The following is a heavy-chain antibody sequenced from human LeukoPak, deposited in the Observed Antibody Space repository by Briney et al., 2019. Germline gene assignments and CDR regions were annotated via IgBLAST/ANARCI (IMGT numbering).Heavy chain of an antibody. Sequence: GGSLRLSCAASGFTFSSYAMSWVRQAPGKGLEWVSAISGSGGSTYYADSVKGRFTISRDNSKNTLYLQMNSLRAEDTAVYYCARERATVYYYYYGMDVWGQGTTVTVSS. V-gene: IGHV3-23*01. J-gene: IGHJ6*02. D-gene: IGHD1-1*01. CDR3: ARERATVYYYYYGMDV. CDR1: GFTFSSYA. CDR2: ISGSGGST.